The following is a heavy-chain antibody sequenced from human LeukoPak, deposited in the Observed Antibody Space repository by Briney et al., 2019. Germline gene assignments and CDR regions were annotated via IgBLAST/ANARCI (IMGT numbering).Heavy chain of an antibody. CDR1: GFTFNTYG. CDR2: IWSDGTHK. J-gene: IGHJ4*02. Sequence: GPLRLSCAASGFTFNTYGMHWVRQAPGKGLEWVAVIWSDGTHKYYSDSVKGRFTISRDNSKNTLYLEMNSLRVEDTAVYYCAKSNSESQTTVGNWGQGTLVTVSS. V-gene: IGHV3-33*06. D-gene: IGHD1-26*01. CDR3: AKSNSESQTTVGN.